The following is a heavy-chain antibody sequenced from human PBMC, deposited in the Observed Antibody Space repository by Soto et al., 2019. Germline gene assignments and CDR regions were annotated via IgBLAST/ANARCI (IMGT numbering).Heavy chain of an antibody. V-gene: IGHV1-18*04. CDR3: ATTPEGYCASSACTFAY. CDR2: ISAYDGNT. J-gene: IGHJ4*02. D-gene: IGHD2-8*02. CDR1: GYTLTTYG. Sequence: ASVKVSCKASGYTLTTYGINWLRQAPGQGLEWMGWISAYDGNTNYEQKLQDRVTMTTDTSTTTAYLELRSLRSDDTAVYYCATTPEGYCASSACTFAYWGQGTLVTVS.